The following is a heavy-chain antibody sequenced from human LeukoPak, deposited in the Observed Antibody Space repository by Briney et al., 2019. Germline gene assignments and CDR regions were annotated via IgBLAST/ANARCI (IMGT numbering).Heavy chain of an antibody. CDR2: ISYDGSNK. D-gene: IGHD2-15*01. CDR1: GFTFSSYG. J-gene: IGHJ4*02. Sequence: GGSLRLSCAASGFTFSSYGMHWVRQAPGKGLEXXXVISYDGSNKYYADSVKGRFTISRDNSKNTLYLQMNSLRAEDTAVYYCAKDLNPGPVVAATGDYWGQGTLVTVSS. V-gene: IGHV3-30*18. CDR3: AKDLNPGPVVAATGDY.